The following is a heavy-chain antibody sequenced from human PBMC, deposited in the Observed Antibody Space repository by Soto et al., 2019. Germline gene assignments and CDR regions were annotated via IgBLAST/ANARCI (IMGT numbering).Heavy chain of an antibody. CDR1: GFTFSSYA. V-gene: IGHV3-23*01. D-gene: IGHD6-19*01. Sequence: PGGSLRLSCAASGFTFSSYAMSWVRQAPGKGLEWVSAISGSGGSTYYADSVKGRFTISRDNSKNTLYLQMNSLRAEDTAVYYCAKAYSSGWYEGYYFDYWGQGTLVTVSS. CDR3: AKAYSSGWYEGYYFDY. CDR2: ISGSGGST. J-gene: IGHJ4*02.